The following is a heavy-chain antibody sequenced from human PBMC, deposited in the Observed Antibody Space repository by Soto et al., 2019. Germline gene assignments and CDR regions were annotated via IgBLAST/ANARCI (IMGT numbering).Heavy chain of an antibody. V-gene: IGHV4-61*08. Sequence: PSQTMSLTCTVSGDSVRRGGYYWSWIRQPPGKGLEWIGYIYSSGSTNYNPSLKGRVTMSLDTSKNQVSLNVTSVTAADTAVYYCAATPRYWGQGRLVTVSS. CDR2: IYSSGST. D-gene: IGHD1-26*01. J-gene: IGHJ4*02. CDR1: GDSVRRGGYY. CDR3: AATPRY.